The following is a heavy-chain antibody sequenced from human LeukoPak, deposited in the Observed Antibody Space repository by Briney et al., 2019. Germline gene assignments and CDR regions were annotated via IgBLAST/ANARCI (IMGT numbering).Heavy chain of an antibody. CDR1: GFTFSSYG. CDR3: ARVAGEGDSSYYYHMDV. D-gene: IGHD2-21*02. J-gene: IGHJ6*03. CDR2: ISGSGGST. V-gene: IGHV3-23*01. Sequence: GGSLRLSCAASGFTFSSYGMSWVRQAPGKGLEWVSAISGSGGSTYYADSVKGRFTISRDNSKNTLYLQMNSLRAEDTAVYYCARVAGEGDSSYYYHMDVWGKGTTVTISS.